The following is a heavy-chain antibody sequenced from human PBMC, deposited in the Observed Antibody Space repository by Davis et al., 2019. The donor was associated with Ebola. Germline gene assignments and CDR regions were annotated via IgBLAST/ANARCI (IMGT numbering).Heavy chain of an antibody. D-gene: IGHD3-10*01. Sequence: AASVKVSCKASGYTFTSYGISWVRQAPGQGPEWMGWISAYNGNTNYAQKLQGRVTMTTDTSTSTAYMELRSLRSDDTAVYYCARGITMVRGRDWFDPWGQGTLVTVSS. J-gene: IGHJ5*02. V-gene: IGHV1-18*01. CDR1: GYTFTSYG. CDR3: ARGITMVRGRDWFDP. CDR2: ISAYNGNT.